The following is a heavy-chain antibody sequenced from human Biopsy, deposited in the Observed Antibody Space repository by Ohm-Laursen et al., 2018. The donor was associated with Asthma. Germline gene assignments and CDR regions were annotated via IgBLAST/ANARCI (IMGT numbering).Heavy chain of an antibody. CDR1: GFTFGDYW. D-gene: IGHD3-22*01. CDR2: VSSDGHNK. Sequence: SLRLSCAASGFTFGDYWMSWVRQGPGKGLEWVALVSSDGHNKYYEDSVKGRFTISRDNSRKRLYLQINRLTVEDSAVYFCARQSGQDYGDSSGFDIWGQGTKVAVSS. CDR3: ARQSGQDYGDSSGFDI. J-gene: IGHJ3*02. V-gene: IGHV3-30*03.